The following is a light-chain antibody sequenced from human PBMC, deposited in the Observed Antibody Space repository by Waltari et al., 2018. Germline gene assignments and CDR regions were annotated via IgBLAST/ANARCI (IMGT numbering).Light chain of an antibody. CDR1: NSDVGAYNY. V-gene: IGLV2-8*01. J-gene: IGLJ3*02. Sequence: QSALTQPPSASGSPGQSVTISCTGTNSDVGAYNYVSWYQQRPGKAPKLIIFEVTKRPSGVPDRFSGSKSGNTASLTVSGLQVDDEADYFCTSYGGSNNLLFGGGTKLTVL. CDR3: TSYGGSNNLL. CDR2: EVT.